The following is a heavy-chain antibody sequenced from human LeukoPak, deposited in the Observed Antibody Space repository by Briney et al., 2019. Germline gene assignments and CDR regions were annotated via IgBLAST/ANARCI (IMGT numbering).Heavy chain of an antibody. J-gene: IGHJ4*02. CDR2: IYSGGSI. CDR1: GFTVSNNY. D-gene: IGHD1-26*01. Sequence: GGSLRLSCAASGFTVSNNYMSWVRQAPGEGLEWVSVIYSGGSIYYADSVKGRFTISRDYSKNTLYLQMSSLRAEDTAVYYCAGGGGSYYVIDYWGQGTLVTISS. V-gene: IGHV3-53*01. CDR3: AGGGGSYYVIDY.